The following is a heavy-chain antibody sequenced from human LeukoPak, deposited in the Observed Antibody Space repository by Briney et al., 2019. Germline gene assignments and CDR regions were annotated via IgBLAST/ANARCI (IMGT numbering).Heavy chain of an antibody. CDR1: GFTFSSYA. D-gene: IGHD3-10*01. CDR2: ISGSGGST. Sequence: PGGSLRLSCAASGFTFSSYAMSWVRQAPGKGLEWVSAISGSGGSTYYADSVKGRFTISRDNSKNTLYLQMNSLRAEDTAVYYCAKDPYGVRVRYNWFDPWGQGTLVTVSS. J-gene: IGHJ5*02. CDR3: AKDPYGVRVRYNWFDP. V-gene: IGHV3-23*01.